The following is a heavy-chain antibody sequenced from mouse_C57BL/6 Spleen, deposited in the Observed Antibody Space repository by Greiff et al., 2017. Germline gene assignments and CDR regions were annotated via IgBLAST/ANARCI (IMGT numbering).Heavy chain of an antibody. CDR1: GFTFSSYA. Sequence: EVQVVESGEGLVKPGGSLKLSCAASGFTFSSYAMSWVRQTPEKRLEWVAYISSGGDYIYYADPVKGRFTISRDNARNTLYLQMSSLKSEDTAMYYCTREGGYFDYWGQGTTLTVSS. CDR2: ISSGGDYI. V-gene: IGHV5-9-1*02. J-gene: IGHJ2*01. CDR3: TREGGYFDY.